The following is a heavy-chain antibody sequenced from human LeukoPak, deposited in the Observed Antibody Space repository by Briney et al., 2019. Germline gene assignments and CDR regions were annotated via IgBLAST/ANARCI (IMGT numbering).Heavy chain of an antibody. Sequence: GGSLRLSCAASGFTFSSYWMSWVRQAPGKGLEWVANIKQDGSEKYYVDSVKGRFSISRDNAKSSLYLQMNNLRAEDTAVYYCARDIDRYYGDYWGQGTLVTVSS. V-gene: IGHV3-7*01. CDR2: IKQDGSEK. J-gene: IGHJ4*02. CDR1: GFTFSSYW. CDR3: ARDIDRYYGDY. D-gene: IGHD3-16*01.